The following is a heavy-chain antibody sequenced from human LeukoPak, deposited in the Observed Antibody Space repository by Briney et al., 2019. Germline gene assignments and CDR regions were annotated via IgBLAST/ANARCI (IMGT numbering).Heavy chain of an antibody. CDR2: ISAYNGNT. D-gene: IGHD3-10*01. V-gene: IGHV1-18*01. Sequence: ASVKVSCKASGYTFTSYGISWVRQAPGQGLEWMGWISAYNGNTNYAQKLQGRVTMTTDTSTSTAYMELRSLRSDDTAVYYCARGTQPYYYGSGKEFWGQGTLVTVSS. J-gene: IGHJ4*02. CDR3: ARGTQPYYYGSGKEF. CDR1: GYTFTSYG.